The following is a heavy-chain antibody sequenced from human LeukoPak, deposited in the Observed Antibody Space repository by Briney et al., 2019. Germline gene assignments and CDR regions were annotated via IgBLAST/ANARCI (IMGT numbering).Heavy chain of an antibody. CDR3: AKMGSGWYSGNY. Sequence: SETRSLTCTVSGGSMTNYYWSWIRQPAGKGLEWIGRIFSSGNINYNPSLKSRVTMSIDTSKNQFSLKLNSVTAADTAVYYCAKMGSGWYSGNYWGQGTLVTVSS. V-gene: IGHV4-4*07. D-gene: IGHD6-19*01. CDR1: GGSMTNYY. CDR2: IFSSGNI. J-gene: IGHJ4*02.